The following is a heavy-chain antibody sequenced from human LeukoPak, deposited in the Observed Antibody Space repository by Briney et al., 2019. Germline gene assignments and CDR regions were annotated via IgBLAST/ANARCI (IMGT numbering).Heavy chain of an antibody. CDR3: ARAKKVLLWFGESNYFDY. J-gene: IGHJ4*02. CDR1: GGSFSGYY. CDR2: INHSGST. Sequence: SETLSLTCAVYGGSFSGYYWSWIRQPPGKGLEWIGEINHSGSTNYNPSLKSRVTISVDTSKNQFSLKLSSVTAADTAVYYCARAKKVLLWFGESNYFDYWGQGTLVTVSS. V-gene: IGHV4-34*01. D-gene: IGHD3-10*01.